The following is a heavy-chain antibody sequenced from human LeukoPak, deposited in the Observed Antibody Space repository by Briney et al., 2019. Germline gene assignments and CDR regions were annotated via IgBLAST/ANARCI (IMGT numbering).Heavy chain of an antibody. Sequence: SETLSLTCTVSGGSISSGGYYWSWIRQHPGKGLEWIGYIYYSGSTCYNPSPKSRVTISVDTSKNQFSLKLSSVTAADTAVYYCARVQDYGDANWFDPWGQGTLVTVSS. V-gene: IGHV4-31*03. CDR2: IYYSGST. D-gene: IGHD4-17*01. CDR1: GGSISSGGYY. CDR3: ARVQDYGDANWFDP. J-gene: IGHJ5*02.